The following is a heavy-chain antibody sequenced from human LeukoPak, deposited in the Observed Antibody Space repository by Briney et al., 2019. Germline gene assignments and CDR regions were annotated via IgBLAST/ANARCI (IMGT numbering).Heavy chain of an antibody. D-gene: IGHD6-19*01. V-gene: IGHV4-59*08. Sequence: PSETLSLTCIVSGGSISSYYWTWIRQPPGKGLEWIGYIYYNGSTNYNPSLKSRVAISVDTSKNQFSLKLNSVTAADTAVYYCARQSRGIAVAGLDYWGQGILVTVSP. CDR3: ARQSRGIAVAGLDY. CDR1: GGSISSYY. J-gene: IGHJ4*02. CDR2: IYYNGST.